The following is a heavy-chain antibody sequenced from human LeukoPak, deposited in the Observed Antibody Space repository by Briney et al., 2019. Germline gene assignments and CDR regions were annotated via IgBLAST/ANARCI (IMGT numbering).Heavy chain of an antibody. Sequence: WVRQAPGQGLEWIGSIYSSGSTYYNPSLKSRVTISVDTSKNQFALKLSSVTAADTAVYYCARHTLVSSAVFDYWGQGTLLTVSS. CDR3: ARHTLVSSAVFDY. CDR2: IYSSGST. D-gene: IGHD2-2*01. V-gene: IGHV4-39*01. J-gene: IGHJ4*02.